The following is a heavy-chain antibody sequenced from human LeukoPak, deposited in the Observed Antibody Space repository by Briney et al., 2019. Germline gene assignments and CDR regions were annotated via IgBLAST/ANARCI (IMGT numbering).Heavy chain of an antibody. V-gene: IGHV3-23*01. CDR2: ISGSGGST. Sequence: GGSLRLSCAASGFTFSSYAMSWVRQAPGKGLEWVSAISGSGGSTYYADSVKGRFTISRDNSENTVYLQMNSLRVEDTAIYYCAKDRSSGGSCYNYWGRGTQVTVSS. J-gene: IGHJ4*02. CDR1: GFTFSSYA. CDR3: AKDRSSGGSCYNY. D-gene: IGHD2-15*01.